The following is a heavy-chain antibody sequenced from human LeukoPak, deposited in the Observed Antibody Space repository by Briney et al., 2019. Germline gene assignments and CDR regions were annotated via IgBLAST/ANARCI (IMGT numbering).Heavy chain of an antibody. Sequence: GGSLRLSCAASGFTFSNYAMMWLRQAPEKGPEWVSAIRGSGGGTEYADSVRGRFTISRDNSKNTLYLQMNRLRAEDTAVYYCARDPNGDYVGAFDILGQGTMVTVSS. CDR3: ARDPNGDYVGAFDI. CDR2: IRGSGGGT. V-gene: IGHV3-23*01. J-gene: IGHJ3*02. D-gene: IGHD4-17*01. CDR1: GFTFSNYA.